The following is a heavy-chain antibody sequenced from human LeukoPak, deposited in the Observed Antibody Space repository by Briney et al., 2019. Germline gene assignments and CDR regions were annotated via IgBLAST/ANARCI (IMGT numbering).Heavy chain of an antibody. CDR1: GGSFSGYY. J-gene: IGHJ5*02. CDR2: VNHSGST. V-gene: IGHV4-34*01. Sequence: PSETLSLTCAVYGGSFSGYYWSWIRQPPGKGLEWIGEVNHSGSTNYNPSLKSRVTISVDTSKNQFSLKLSSVTAADTAVYYCARQIRWLRYWFDPWGQGTLVTVSS. D-gene: IGHD5-12*01. CDR3: ARQIRWLRYWFDP.